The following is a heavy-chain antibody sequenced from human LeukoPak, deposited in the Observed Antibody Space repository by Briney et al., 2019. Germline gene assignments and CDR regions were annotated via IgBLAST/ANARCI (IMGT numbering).Heavy chain of an antibody. D-gene: IGHD3-3*01. CDR3: ARDLYDFWSGYNDY. CDR2: ISSSSSYI. CDR1: GFTFSSYS. V-gene: IGHV3-21*01. Sequence: PGGSLRLSCAASGFTFSSYSMNWVRQAPGKGLEWVSSISSSSSYIYYADSVKGRFTISRDNAKNSLYLQMNSLRAEDTAVYYCARDLYDFWSGYNDYWGQGTLVTVSS. J-gene: IGHJ4*02.